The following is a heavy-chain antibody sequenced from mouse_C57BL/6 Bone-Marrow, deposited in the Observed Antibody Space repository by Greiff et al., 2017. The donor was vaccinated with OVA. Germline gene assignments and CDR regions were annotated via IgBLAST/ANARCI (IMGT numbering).Heavy chain of an antibody. CDR1: GYTFTDYN. D-gene: IGHD1-1*01. Sequence: EVQLQQSGPELVKPGASVKIPCKASGYTFTDYNMDWVKQSHGKSLEWIGDINPNNGGTIYNQKFKGKATLTVDKSSSTAYMELRSLTSEDTAVYYCARDYGSSYRYAMDYWGQGTSVTVSS. V-gene: IGHV1-18*01. CDR3: ARDYGSSYRYAMDY. J-gene: IGHJ4*01. CDR2: INPNNGGT.